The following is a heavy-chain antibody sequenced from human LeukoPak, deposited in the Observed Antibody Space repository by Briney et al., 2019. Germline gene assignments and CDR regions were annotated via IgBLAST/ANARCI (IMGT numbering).Heavy chain of an antibody. CDR3: ARSGGSYYGPIPSWYFDL. Sequence: ASVKVSCKASGYTFTSYGISWVRQAPGQGLEWMGWISAYNGNTNYAQKLQGRVTMTTDTSTSTAYMELRSLRSDDTAVYYCARSGGSYYGPIPSWYFDLWGRGTLVTVSS. V-gene: IGHV1-18*01. CDR2: ISAYNGNT. CDR1: GYTFTSYG. J-gene: IGHJ2*01. D-gene: IGHD1-26*01.